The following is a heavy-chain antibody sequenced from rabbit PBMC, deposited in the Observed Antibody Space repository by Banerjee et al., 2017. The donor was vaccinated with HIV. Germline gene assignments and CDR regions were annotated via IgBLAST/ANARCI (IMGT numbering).Heavy chain of an antibody. CDR1: GISFSGSYW. CDR2: IYTGSGNT. CDR3: ARDPYVVDSAYYSSL. V-gene: IGHV1S45*01. D-gene: IGHD1-1*01. Sequence: QEQLVESGGGLVQPEGSLTLTCKASGISFSGSYWICWVRQAPGKGLEWIGCIYTGSGNTYYASWAKGRFTISKTSSTTVTLQVTSLAGADTATYFCARDPYVVDSAYYSSLWGPGTLVTVS. J-gene: IGHJ6*01.